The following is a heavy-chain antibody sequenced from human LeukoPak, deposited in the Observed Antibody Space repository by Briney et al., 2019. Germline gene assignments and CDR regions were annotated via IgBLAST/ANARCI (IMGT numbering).Heavy chain of an antibody. Sequence: GGSLKISCKVSGYRFTSYWIGWVRQMPGKGLEWMGTIYPGDSDTSHSPSFQGQVTISADQSISTAYLQWSSLKASDTAMYYCARHIFSSSYFDYWGQGTLVTVSS. D-gene: IGHD6-6*01. CDR3: ARHIFSSSYFDY. V-gene: IGHV5-51*01. CDR1: GYRFTSYW. J-gene: IGHJ4*02. CDR2: IYPGDSDT.